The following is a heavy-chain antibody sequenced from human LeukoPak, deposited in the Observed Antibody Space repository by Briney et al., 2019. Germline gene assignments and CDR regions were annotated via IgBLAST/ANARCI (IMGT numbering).Heavy chain of an antibody. CDR2: ISSSSSTI. V-gene: IGHV3-48*02. J-gene: IGHJ6*03. CDR1: GFTFSSYN. D-gene: IGHD3-10*01. CDR3: ARDRGPEGYYYYYYMDV. Sequence: PGGSLRLSCAASGFTFSSYNMNWVRQAPGKGLEWVSYISSSSSTIYYADSVKGRFTISRDNAKNSLYLQMNSLRDEDTAVYYCARDRGPEGYYYYYYMDVWGKGTTVTVSS.